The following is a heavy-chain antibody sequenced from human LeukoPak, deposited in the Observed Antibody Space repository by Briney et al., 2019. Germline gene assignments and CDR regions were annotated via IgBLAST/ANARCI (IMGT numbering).Heavy chain of an antibody. J-gene: IGHJ4*02. CDR1: GFTFSSYA. D-gene: IGHD7-27*01. CDR2: ISYDGSNK. CDR3: ARAPSPNWGFDY. V-gene: IGHV3-30*14. Sequence: GGSLRLSCAASGFTFSSYAMHWVRQAPGKGLEWVAVISYDGSNKYYADSVKGRFTISRDNSKNTLYLQMNSLRAEDTAVYYCARAPSPNWGFDYWGQGTLVTVSS.